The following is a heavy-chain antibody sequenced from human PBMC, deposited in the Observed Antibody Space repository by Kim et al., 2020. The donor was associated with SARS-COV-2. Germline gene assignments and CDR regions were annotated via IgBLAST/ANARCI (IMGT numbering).Heavy chain of an antibody. CDR1: GGSINSYY. V-gene: IGHV4-59*12. D-gene: IGHD1-1*01. J-gene: IGHJ3*02. Sequence: SETLSLTCSVSGGSINSYYWNWIRKPPGKGLEWVGFCHHSGSTRYNPYLKTRVTLAVDTSEKQFPLKLNSVTAADTAVYYCAKWNEGDHAFDIWGEGTMGTVSS. CDR2: CHHSGST. CDR3: AKWNEGDHAFDI.